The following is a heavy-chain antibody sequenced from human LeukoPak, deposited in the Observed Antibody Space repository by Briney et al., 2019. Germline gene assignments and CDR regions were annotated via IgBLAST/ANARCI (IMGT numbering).Heavy chain of an antibody. D-gene: IGHD4-17*01. J-gene: IGHJ5*02. Sequence: SETLSLTCTVSGGSISSYYWSWIRQPPGKGLEWIGYIYYSGSTNYNPSLKSRVTISVDTSKNQFSLKLSSVTAADTAVYYCARDATDYGDYGGGGVWDSWFDPWGQGTLVTVSS. CDR1: GGSISSYY. CDR2: IYYSGST. CDR3: ARDATDYGDYGGGGVWDSWFDP. V-gene: IGHV4-59*01.